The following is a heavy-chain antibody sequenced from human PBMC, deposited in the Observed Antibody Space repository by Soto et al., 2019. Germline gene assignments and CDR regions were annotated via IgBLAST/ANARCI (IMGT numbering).Heavy chain of an antibody. D-gene: IGHD2-15*01. CDR2: ISGSGDYT. CDR3: AKVSRSPPQGWFDP. V-gene: IGHV3-23*01. J-gene: IGHJ5*02. CDR1: GFTFSSYA. Sequence: EVQLLESGGGLVQPGESLRLSCAASGFTFSSYAMTWVRQAPGKGLEWVSSISGSGDYTYFADSVKGRFTISRDNSKDTLYLQMRSLRVEDTAIYYCAKVSRSPPQGWFDPWGQGTLVTVSS.